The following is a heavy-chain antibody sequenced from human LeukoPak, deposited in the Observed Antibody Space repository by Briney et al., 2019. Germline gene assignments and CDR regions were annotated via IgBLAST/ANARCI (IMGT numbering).Heavy chain of an antibody. Sequence: RDSVKVSCKASGYTFSGTGWYLYWLRQAPGQGLECMGWIYPYTGATHYALKFQGRVAMTRDTSISTAYMELSRLRPDDTAVYYCARDGPAQMVDFDYWGQGTLVTVSS. CDR1: GYTFSGTGWY. V-gene: IGHV1-2*02. CDR3: ARDGPAQMVDFDY. D-gene: IGHD3-10*01. J-gene: IGHJ4*02. CDR2: IYPYTGAT.